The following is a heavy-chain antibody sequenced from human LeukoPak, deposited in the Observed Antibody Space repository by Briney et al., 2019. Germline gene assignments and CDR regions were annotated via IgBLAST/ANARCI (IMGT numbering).Heavy chain of an antibody. CDR2: IIPIFGTA. CDR1: GGTFSSYA. J-gene: IGHJ6*02. Sequence: SVKVSCKASGGTFSSYAISWVRQAPGQGLEWMGGIIPIFGTANYAQKFQGRVTITADESTSTAYMELSSLRSEDTAVYYCARDSPVVTPSYYYGMDVWGQGTLVTVSS. V-gene: IGHV1-69*13. CDR3: ARDSPVVTPSYYYGMDV. D-gene: IGHD4-23*01.